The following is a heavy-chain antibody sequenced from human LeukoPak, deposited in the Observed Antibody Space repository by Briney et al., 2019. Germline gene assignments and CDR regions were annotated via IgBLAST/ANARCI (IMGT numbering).Heavy chain of an antibody. CDR2: INHSGRT. CDR1: GGSFSGDY. Sequence: KPSETLSLTCVVYGGSFSGDYWSWIGQRPGRGLEWIGEINHSGRTNYNPSLKSRVTISVDTSKNQFSLKLSSVTAADTAVYYCAREGFGELSHFDYWGQGTLVTVSS. CDR3: AREGFGELSHFDY. V-gene: IGHV4-34*01. J-gene: IGHJ4*02. D-gene: IGHD3-10*01.